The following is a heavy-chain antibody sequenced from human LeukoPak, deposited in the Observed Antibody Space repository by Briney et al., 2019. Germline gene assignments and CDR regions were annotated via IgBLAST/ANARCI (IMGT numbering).Heavy chain of an antibody. CDR1: GGSISSYY. CDR2: IYYSGST. Sequence: SETLSLTCTVSGGSISSYYWSWIRQPPGKGLEWIGYIYYSGSTNYNPSLKSRVTISVDTSKNQFSLKLSSVTAADTAVYYCARRPGYCSSTSCYFSAFDYWGQGTLVTVSS. V-gene: IGHV4-59*12. D-gene: IGHD2-2*01. CDR3: ARRPGYCSSTSCYFSAFDY. J-gene: IGHJ4*02.